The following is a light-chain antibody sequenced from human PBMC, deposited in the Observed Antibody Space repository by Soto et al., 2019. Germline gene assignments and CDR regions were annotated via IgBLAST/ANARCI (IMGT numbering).Light chain of an antibody. CDR3: QQRRYWPVT. CDR2: DAS. V-gene: IGKV3-11*01. J-gene: IGKJ1*01. CDR1: QSVRSY. Sequence: EIVLTQSPATLSLSPGERATLSCRASQSVRSYLAWYQQKPGQAPRLVIFDASNRATGIPARFSGSGSGTDFTLIISSLEPEDFAVYYCQQRRYWPVTFGQGTKV.